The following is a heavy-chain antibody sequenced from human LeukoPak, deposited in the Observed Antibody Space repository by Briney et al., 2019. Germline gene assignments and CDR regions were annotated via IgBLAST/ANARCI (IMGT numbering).Heavy chain of an antibody. D-gene: IGHD3-3*01. V-gene: IGHV1-2*02. CDR3: ARDRGFDDFWSGYYPRY. Sequence: ASVKVSCKASGYTFTGYYMHWVRQAPGQGLEWMGWINPNSGGTNYAQKFQGGVTMTRDTSISTAYMELSRLRSDDTAVYYCARDRGFDDFWSGYYPRYWGQGTLVTVSS. CDR1: GYTFTGYY. CDR2: INPNSGGT. J-gene: IGHJ4*02.